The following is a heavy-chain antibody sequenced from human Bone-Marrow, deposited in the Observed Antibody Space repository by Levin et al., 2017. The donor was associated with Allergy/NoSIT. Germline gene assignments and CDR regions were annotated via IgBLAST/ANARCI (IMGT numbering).Heavy chain of an antibody. CDR2: IYFTGST. Sequence: GSLRLSCTVSGGSITSYYWGWIRQPPGKVLEWIGSIYFTGSTHYNPSLKSRVTISLDTSKNQFSLRLISVTPADTAVYYCARAPHYYYESGAFDYWGQGVLVTVSS. D-gene: IGHD3-22*01. CDR3: ARAPHYYYESGAFDY. CDR1: GGSITSYY. V-gene: IGHV4-59*01. J-gene: IGHJ4*02.